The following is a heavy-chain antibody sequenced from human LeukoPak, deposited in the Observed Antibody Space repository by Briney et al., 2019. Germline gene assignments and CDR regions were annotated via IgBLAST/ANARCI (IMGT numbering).Heavy chain of an antibody. CDR1: GYTFTSYG. CDR3: ARDSRYCSGGSCSNEPYYYYGMDV. Sequence: ASVKVSCQASGYTFTSYGISWVRQAPGQGLEWMGWISAYNGNTNYAQKLQGRVTMTTDTSTSTAYMELRSLRSDDTAVYYCARDSRYCSGGSCSNEPYYYYGMDVWDQGTTVTVSS. J-gene: IGHJ6*02. V-gene: IGHV1-18*01. D-gene: IGHD2-15*01. CDR2: ISAYNGNT.